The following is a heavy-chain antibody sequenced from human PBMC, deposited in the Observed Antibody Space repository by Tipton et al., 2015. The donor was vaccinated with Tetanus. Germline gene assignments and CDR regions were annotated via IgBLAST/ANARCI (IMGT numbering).Heavy chain of an antibody. V-gene: IGHV3-23*01. CDR1: GFTFSNLP. J-gene: IGHJ4*02. CDR3: TKGAPGFCSGGSCYSSDS. Sequence: SLRLSCAGSGFTFSNLPMSWVRQGAGKGLEWVSSISGSGGSIFYADSVKGRFTVSRDNSKNTLFLQMNSLSAEDTAVYYCTKGAPGFCSGGSCYSSDSWGQGTLVTVSS. D-gene: IGHD2-15*01. CDR2: ISGSGGSI.